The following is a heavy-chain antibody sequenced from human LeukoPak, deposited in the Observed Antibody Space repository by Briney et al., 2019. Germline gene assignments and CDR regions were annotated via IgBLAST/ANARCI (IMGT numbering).Heavy chain of an antibody. D-gene: IGHD6-19*01. CDR2: IYHSGST. CDR1: GGSISSAGYY. Sequence: SETLSLTCTVSGGSISSAGYYWSWIRQPPGKGLEWIGYIYHSGSTYYSPSLKTRVTISVDRSKHQFSLKLSSVTAADTAVYYCASATVAGSYFDYWGQGTLVTVSS. CDR3: ASATVAGSYFDY. J-gene: IGHJ4*02. V-gene: IGHV4-30-2*01.